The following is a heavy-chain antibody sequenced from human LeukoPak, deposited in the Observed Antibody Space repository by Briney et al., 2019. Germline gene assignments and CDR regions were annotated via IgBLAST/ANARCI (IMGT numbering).Heavy chain of an antibody. CDR3: AREIRVRYWNRANWFDL. CDR1: GFTFSSYW. V-gene: IGHV3-7*01. J-gene: IGHJ5*02. CDR2: IKQDGSEK. D-gene: IGHD1-1*01. Sequence: GGSLRLSCAASGFTFSSYWMSWVRQAPGKGLEWVANIKQDGSEKYYVDSVKGRFTISRDNAKNSLYLQMNSLRAEDTAVYYCAREIRVRYWNRANWFDLWGQGTLVTVSS.